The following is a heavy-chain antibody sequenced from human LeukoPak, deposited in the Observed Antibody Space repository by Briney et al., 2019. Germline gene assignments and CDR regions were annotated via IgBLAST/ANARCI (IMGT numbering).Heavy chain of an antibody. J-gene: IGHJ6*03. CDR2: IYYSGST. CDR3: ARRGAARYYYYMDV. CDR1: GGSISSYY. Sequence: SETLSLTCTVSGGSISSYYWSWIRQPPGKGLEWIGHIYYSGSTNYNPSLKSRVTISVDTSKNQFSLKLSSVTAADTAVYYCARRGAARYYYYMDVWGKGTTVTVSS. V-gene: IGHV4-59*12. D-gene: IGHD6-6*01.